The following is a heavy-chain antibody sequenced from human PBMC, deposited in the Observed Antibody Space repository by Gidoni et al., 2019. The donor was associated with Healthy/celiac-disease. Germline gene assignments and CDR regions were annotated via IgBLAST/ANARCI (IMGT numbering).Heavy chain of an antibody. Sequence: QVQLVQSGAEVKKPGSSLLVSCKPSGGTFRSDAISWVLQDPGQGLEWMGGILPIFGTANYAQKFQGRVTITADESTSTAYMELSSLRSEDTAVYYCARERRGSSSNYFDYWGQGTLVTVSS. CDR1: GGTFRSDA. D-gene: IGHD6-6*01. CDR2: ILPIFGTA. J-gene: IGHJ4*02. V-gene: IGHV1-69*01. CDR3: ARERRGSSSNYFDY.